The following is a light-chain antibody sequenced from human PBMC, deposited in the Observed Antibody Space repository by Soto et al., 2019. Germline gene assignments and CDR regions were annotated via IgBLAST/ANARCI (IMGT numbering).Light chain of an antibody. CDR2: GAS. J-gene: IGKJ1*01. CDR1: QSVSNRY. V-gene: IGKV3-20*01. Sequence: EIVLTQSPGTLSLSPGERATLSCRASQSVSNRYLAWYQQKPGQAPRLLMYGASSRATGIPDRFSGSGSGTDFTLTISRLEPEDLAVYYCQQYGSSPTTFGQGTKVEIK. CDR3: QQYGSSPTT.